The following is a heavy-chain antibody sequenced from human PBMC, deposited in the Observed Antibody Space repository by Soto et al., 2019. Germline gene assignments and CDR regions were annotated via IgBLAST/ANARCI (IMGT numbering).Heavy chain of an antibody. V-gene: IGHV1-8*01. D-gene: IGHD2-2*01. CDR1: GYTFTSYD. Sequence: ASVKVSCKASGYTFTSYDINWVRQATGQGLEWMGWMNPNSGNTGYAQKFQGRVTMTRNTSISTAYMELSSLRSEDTAVYYCARVTKTIVVVPATRYYYYYGMDVWGQGTTVTSP. CDR2: MNPNSGNT. CDR3: ARVTKTIVVVPATRYYYYYGMDV. J-gene: IGHJ6*02.